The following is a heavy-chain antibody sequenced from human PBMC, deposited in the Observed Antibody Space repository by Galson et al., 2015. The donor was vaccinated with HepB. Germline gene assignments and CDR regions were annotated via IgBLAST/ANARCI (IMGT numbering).Heavy chain of an antibody. Sequence: SLRLSCAASGFIFSDYYMSWIHQAPGKGLEWISYISGSTIYTNYAGSVEGRFTISRDNAKNSLYLHLNSVTAEDTAVYYCARVADADYGDHTHFDYWGQGTLVTVSS. J-gene: IGHJ4*02. V-gene: IGHV3-11*06. CDR2: ISGSTIYT. D-gene: IGHD4-17*01. CDR1: GFIFSDYY. CDR3: ARVADADYGDHTHFDY.